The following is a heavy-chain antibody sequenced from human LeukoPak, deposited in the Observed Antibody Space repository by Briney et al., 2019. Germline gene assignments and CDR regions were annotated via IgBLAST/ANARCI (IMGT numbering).Heavy chain of an antibody. CDR3: ARLGYCSGGSCGEFDY. J-gene: IGHJ4*02. V-gene: IGHV1-18*01. Sequence: ASVKVSCKAPGYTFTSYGISWVRQAPGQGLEWMGWISAYNGNTNYAQKLQGRVTMTTDTSTSTAYMELRSLRSDDTAVYYCARLGYCSGGSCGEFDYWGQGTLVTVSS. CDR2: ISAYNGNT. CDR1: GYTFTSYG. D-gene: IGHD2-15*01.